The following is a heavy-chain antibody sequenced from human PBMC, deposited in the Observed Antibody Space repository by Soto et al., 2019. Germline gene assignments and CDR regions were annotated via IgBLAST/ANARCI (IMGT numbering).Heavy chain of an antibody. CDR3: ARAALYYDFWSGYWVSFNTKEDYYYYMDV. Sequence: PSETLSLTCTVSGGSISSYYWSWIRQPPGKGLEWIGYIYYSGSTNYNPSLKSRVTISVDTSKNQFSLKLSSVTAADTAVYYCARAALYYDFWSGYWVSFNTKEDYYYYMDVWGKGTTVT. CDR1: GGSISSYY. V-gene: IGHV4-59*01. CDR2: IYYSGST. J-gene: IGHJ6*03. D-gene: IGHD3-3*01.